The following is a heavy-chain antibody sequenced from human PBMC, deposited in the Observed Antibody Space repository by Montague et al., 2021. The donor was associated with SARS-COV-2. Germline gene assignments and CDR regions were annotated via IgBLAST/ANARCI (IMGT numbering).Heavy chain of an antibody. D-gene: IGHD5-12*01. Sequence: TLSLTCTVSGGSISSGSYYWSWIRQPAGKGLEWIGRIYTSGSTNYNPSLKSRVTISVDTSKNQFSLKLSSVTAADTAVYYCASPSWLRGAVDIWGQGTMVTVSS. J-gene: IGHJ3*02. CDR3: ASPSWLRGAVDI. CDR2: IYTSGST. CDR1: GGSISSGSYY. V-gene: IGHV4-61*02.